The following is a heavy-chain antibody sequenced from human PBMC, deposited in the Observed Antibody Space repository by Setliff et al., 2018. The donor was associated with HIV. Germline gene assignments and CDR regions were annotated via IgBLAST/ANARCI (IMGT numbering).Heavy chain of an antibody. J-gene: IGHJ5*02. CDR1: GGSISSGDYY. CDR2: IHYKGNI. D-gene: IGHD2-15*01. Sequence: SETLSLTCTVSGGSISSGDYYWSWIRQPPGKGLEWIGHIHYKGNIDYNASLKSRLAISSDTSKNQFSLNLSSVIAADTAIYFCARFTVVVFGAGEPSWFDPWGQGILVTVSS. V-gene: IGHV4-30-4*08. CDR3: ARFTVVVFGAGEPSWFDP.